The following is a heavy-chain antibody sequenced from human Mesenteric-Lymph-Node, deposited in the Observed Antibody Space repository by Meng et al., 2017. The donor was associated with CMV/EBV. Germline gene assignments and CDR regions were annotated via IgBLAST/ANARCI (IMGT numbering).Heavy chain of an antibody. CDR3: ARDRLSSGSYLDY. J-gene: IGHJ4*02. CDR2: IFYSGST. D-gene: IGHD1-26*01. Sequence: SGGSVWDTTYYWSWIRQPPGMALEWIGYIFYSGSTNYNPSLKSRVTISVDTSKNQFSLKLSSVTAADTAVYYCARDRLSSGSYLDYWGQGTLVTVSS. CDR1: GGSVWDTTYY. V-gene: IGHV4-61*01.